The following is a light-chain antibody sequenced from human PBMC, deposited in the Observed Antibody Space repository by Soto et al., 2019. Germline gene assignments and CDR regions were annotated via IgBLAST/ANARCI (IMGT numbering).Light chain of an antibody. Sequence: EIVFTQSPGTVSLSPGERATLSCRASQSVSSNLAWYQQKPGQAHRILIYDPSFRATGIQERFSGSGSGTDVTLSISSLEPEDFAVYYCQLSQQRSSWPTIAFGQGTRLEIK. CDR1: QSVSSN. CDR3: QLSQQRSSWPTIA. V-gene: IGKV3-11*01. CDR2: DPS. J-gene: IGKJ5*01.